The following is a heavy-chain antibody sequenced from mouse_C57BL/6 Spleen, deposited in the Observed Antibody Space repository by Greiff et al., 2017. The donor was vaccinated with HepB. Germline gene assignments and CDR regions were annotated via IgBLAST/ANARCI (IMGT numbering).Heavy chain of an antibody. Sequence: FQLQQSGPELVKPGASVKISCKASGYAFSSSWMNWVKQRPGKGLEWIGRIYPGDGDTNYNGKFKGKATLTADKSSSTAYMQLSSLTSEDSAVYFCARSEPYYAMDYWGQGTSVTVSS. J-gene: IGHJ4*01. CDR1: GYAFSSSW. CDR2: IYPGDGDT. V-gene: IGHV1-82*01. CDR3: ARSEPYYAMDY.